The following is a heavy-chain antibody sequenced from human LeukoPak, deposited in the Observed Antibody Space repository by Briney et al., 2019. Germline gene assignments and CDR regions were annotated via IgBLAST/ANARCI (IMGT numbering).Heavy chain of an antibody. D-gene: IGHD2-15*01. CDR1: GYTFSSYA. CDR3: ARAPRYSPCYFDY. CDR2: INAGNGNT. J-gene: IGHJ4*02. V-gene: IGHV1-3*01. Sequence: GASVKVSCKASGYTFSSYAMHWVRQAPGQRLEWMGWINAGNGNTKYSQKFQGRVTITRNTSASTAYMELSSLRSEDTAVYYCARAPRYSPCYFDYWGQGTLVTVSS.